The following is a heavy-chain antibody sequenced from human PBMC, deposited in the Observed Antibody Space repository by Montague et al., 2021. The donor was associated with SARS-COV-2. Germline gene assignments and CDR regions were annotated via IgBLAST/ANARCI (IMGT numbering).Heavy chain of an antibody. CDR2: IDWDGDK. J-gene: IGHJ6*02. CDR3: ARGPSDTYYYNGMDV. Sequence: ALVKPTQTLTLTCTFSGFSLSTSGLCMTWIRQPPGKALEWLARIDWDGDKYYNTSLKSGLTISKDTSKNLVVLTMTNMDPVDTATYYCARGPSDTYYYNGMDVWGRGTTVTVSS. CDR1: GFSLSTSGLC. V-gene: IGHV2-70*11.